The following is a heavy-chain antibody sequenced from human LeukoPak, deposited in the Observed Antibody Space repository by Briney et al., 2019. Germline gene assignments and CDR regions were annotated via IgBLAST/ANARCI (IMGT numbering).Heavy chain of an antibody. Sequence: PSETLSLTCTVSGGSISSGDYYWSWIRQPPGKGLEWIGYIYYSGSTYYNPSLKSRVTISVDTSKNQFSLKLSSVTAADTAVYYCARGRNLGIAVAGTIDYWGQGTLVTVSS. CDR3: ARGRNLGIAVAGTIDY. V-gene: IGHV4-30-4*01. CDR2: IYYSGST. CDR1: GGSISSGDYY. J-gene: IGHJ4*02. D-gene: IGHD6-19*01.